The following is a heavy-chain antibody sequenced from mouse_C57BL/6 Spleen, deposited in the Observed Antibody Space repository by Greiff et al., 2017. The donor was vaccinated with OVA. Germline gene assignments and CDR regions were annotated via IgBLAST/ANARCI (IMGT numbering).Heavy chain of an antibody. CDR3: ARTVTTEGNYYAMDY. D-gene: IGHD2-2*01. J-gene: IGHJ4*01. V-gene: IGHV1-19*01. CDR1: GYTFTDYY. CDR2: INPYNGGT. Sequence: VQLKQSGPVLVKPGASVKMSCKASGYTFTDYYMNWVKQSHGKSLEWIGVINPYNGGTSYNQKFKGKATLTVDKSSSTAYMELNSLTSEDSAVYYCARTVTTEGNYYAMDYWGQGTSVTVSS.